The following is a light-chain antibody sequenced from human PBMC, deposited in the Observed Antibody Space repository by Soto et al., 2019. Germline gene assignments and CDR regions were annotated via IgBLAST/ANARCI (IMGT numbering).Light chain of an antibody. CDR3: QQYGSALWT. V-gene: IGKV3-20*01. CDR1: QSVSSSY. J-gene: IGKJ1*01. Sequence: EIVLTQSPVTLSLSPGERATLSCRASQSVSSSYLAWFQHKPGQAPRLLIYGASSRATGIPDRFSGSGSATDFTLAISRLEPEDFAVYYCQQYGSALWTFGQGTKVDIK. CDR2: GAS.